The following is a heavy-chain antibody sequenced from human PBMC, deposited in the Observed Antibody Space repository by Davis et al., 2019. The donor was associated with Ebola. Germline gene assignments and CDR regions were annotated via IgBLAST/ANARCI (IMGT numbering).Heavy chain of an antibody. D-gene: IGHD3-9*01. Sequence: MPSETLSLTCTVSGGSISSSSYYWGWIRQPPGKGLEWIGSIYYSGSTYYNPSLKSRVTISVDTSKNQFSLKLSSVTAADTAVYYCARLYYDILTGYPGWFDPWGQGTLVTVSS. CDR1: GGSISSSSYY. CDR2: IYYSGST. CDR3: ARLYYDILTGYPGWFDP. V-gene: IGHV4-39*01. J-gene: IGHJ5*02.